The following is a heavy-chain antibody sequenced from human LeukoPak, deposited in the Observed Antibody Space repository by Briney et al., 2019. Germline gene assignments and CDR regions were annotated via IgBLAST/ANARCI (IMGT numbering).Heavy chain of an antibody. CDR2: IIRIFGTA. Sequence: SVKVSCKASGGTFSSYAISRVRQAPGQGLEWMGVIIRIFGTANYAQKFQGRVTITADESTSTAYMELSSLRSEDTAVYYCARVSMRYFDWLLPYNWFDPWGQGTLVTVSS. J-gene: IGHJ5*02. D-gene: IGHD3-9*01. CDR3: ARVSMRYFDWLLPYNWFDP. CDR1: GGTFSSYA. V-gene: IGHV1-69*13.